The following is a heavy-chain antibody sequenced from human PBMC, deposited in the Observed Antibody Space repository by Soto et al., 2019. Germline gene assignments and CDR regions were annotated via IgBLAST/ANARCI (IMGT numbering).Heavy chain of an antibody. Sequence: QVQLQESGPGLLKPSETLSLTCTVSGDSITAYYWSWIRQTPGKGLEWIGYIYHAGSTNYNPSLGSRVTMSVDTSRNRFSLRLKSVTAADTAIYYCARLNYYFHYWGQGTQVTVSS. CDR2: IYHAGST. J-gene: IGHJ4*02. CDR1: GDSITAYY. CDR3: ARLNYYFHY. V-gene: IGHV4-59*08.